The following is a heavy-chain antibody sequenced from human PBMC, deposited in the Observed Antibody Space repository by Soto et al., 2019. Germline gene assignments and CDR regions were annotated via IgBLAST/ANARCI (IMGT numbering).Heavy chain of an antibody. CDR2: IIPIFGTA. D-gene: IGHD6-19*01. Sequence: SVKVSCKASGGTFSSYAISWVRQAPGQGLEWMGGIIPIFGTANYAQKFQGRVTITADESTSTAYMELSSLRSEDPAVYYCASGVAATIHWFGLWEQGTRFTVSS. CDR1: GGTFSSYA. V-gene: IGHV1-69*13. CDR3: ASGVAATIHWFGL. J-gene: IGHJ5*02.